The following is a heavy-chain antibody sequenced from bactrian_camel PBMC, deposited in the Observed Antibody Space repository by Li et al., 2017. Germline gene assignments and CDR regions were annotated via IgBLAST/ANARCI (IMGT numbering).Heavy chain of an antibody. CDR2: ITSDGST. V-gene: IGHV3S53*01. CDR1: GYTYRPYC. Sequence: HVQLVESGGASVQAGGSLRLSCAASGYTYRPYCMAWFRQAPGKAREGIAVITSDGSTSYADSVKGRFTISKDNTKNTMYLQMNSLKPEDTAMCYCATGPVLWSSCSGLSASKFNYWGQGTQVTVS. J-gene: IGHJ4*01. CDR3: ATGPVLWSSCSGLSASKFNY. D-gene: IGHD6*01.